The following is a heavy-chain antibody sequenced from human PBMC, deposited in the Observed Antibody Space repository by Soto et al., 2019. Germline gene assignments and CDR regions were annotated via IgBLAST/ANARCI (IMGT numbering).Heavy chain of an antibody. V-gene: IGHV1-69*06. Sequence: QVQLVQSGSEVKKPGSSVKISCKASGGTFTSYAISWVRQAPGQGLEWMGGIFPYFGTSHYAQKFQGRITITADTSTTTANMELSSLRSDDTAVYYCATSPLVMGTIVGGFDSWGQGTLVTVSS. CDR3: ATSPLVMGTIVGGFDS. D-gene: IGHD6-6*01. J-gene: IGHJ4*02. CDR2: IFPYFGTS. CDR1: GGTFTSYA.